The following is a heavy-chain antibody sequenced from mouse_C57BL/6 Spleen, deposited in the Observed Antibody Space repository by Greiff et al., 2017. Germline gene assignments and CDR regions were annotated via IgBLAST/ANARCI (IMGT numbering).Heavy chain of an antibody. CDR1: GYAFSSSW. Sequence: VQLKESGPELVKPGASVKISCKASGYAFSSSWMNWVKQRPGKGLEWIGRIYPGDGDTNYNGKFKGKATLTADKSSSTAYMQLSSLTSEDSAVYFCARSELGYFDYWGQGTTLTVSS. J-gene: IGHJ2*01. D-gene: IGHD4-1*01. CDR2: IYPGDGDT. V-gene: IGHV1-82*01. CDR3: ARSELGYFDY.